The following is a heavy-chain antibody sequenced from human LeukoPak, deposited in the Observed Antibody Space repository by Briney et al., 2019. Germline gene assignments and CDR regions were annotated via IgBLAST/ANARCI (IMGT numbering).Heavy chain of an antibody. CDR1: GYAFTGYY. CDR3: ARAVGYGSGTYRQYYFDY. Sequence: ASVKVSCKASGYAFTGYYIHWVRQAPGQGLEWMGWINPNSGGTNYAQNFQGRVTMSRDTSISTAYMDLSRLISDDTAVYYCARAVGYGSGTYRQYYFDYWGQGTLVTVSS. J-gene: IGHJ4*02. D-gene: IGHD3-10*01. CDR2: INPNSGGT. V-gene: IGHV1-2*02.